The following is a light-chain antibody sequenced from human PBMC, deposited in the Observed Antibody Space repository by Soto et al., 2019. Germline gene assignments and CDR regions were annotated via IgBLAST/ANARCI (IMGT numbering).Light chain of an antibody. J-gene: IGKJ2*01. Sequence: DIQMTQSPSSVSASVGDRVTITCRASHDINTYLAWYQQKPGEAPKLLIYAAASVQHGVPARFSGSISGTDFILTITNLQPKDCATYDCQQDNSFPYTFGQGTKLDIK. CDR3: QQDNSFPYT. CDR1: HDINTY. CDR2: AAA. V-gene: IGKV1-12*01.